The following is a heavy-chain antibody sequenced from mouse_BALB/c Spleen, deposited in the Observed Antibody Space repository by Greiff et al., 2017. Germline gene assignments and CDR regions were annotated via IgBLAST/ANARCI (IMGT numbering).Heavy chain of an antibody. J-gene: IGHJ2*01. CDR2: IWGDGST. CDR3: ARVDYYGSSYHFDY. D-gene: IGHD1-1*01. Sequence: VQLKESGPGLVAPSQSLSITCTVSGFSLTGYGVNWVRQPPGKGLEWLGMIWGDGSTDYNSALKSRLSISKDNSKSQVFLKMNSLQTDDTARYYCARVDYYGSSYHFDYWGQGTTLTVSS. V-gene: IGHV2-6-7*01. CDR1: GFSLTGYG.